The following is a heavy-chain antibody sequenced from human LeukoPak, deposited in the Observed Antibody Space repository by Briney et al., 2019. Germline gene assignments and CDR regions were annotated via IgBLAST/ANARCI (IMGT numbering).Heavy chain of an antibody. CDR3: EGTSAYYFDY. CDR1: GGSITSSSFY. J-gene: IGHJ4*02. D-gene: IGHD1-7*01. Sequence: PSETLSLTCTVSGGSITSSSFYWGWIRQPPGKGLEWIATIHYSGGTYYNPSLKSRVTISVDTSENQFSLKLTSVTAADTAVYYCEGTSAYYFDYWGQGTLVTVSS. CDR2: IHYSGGT. V-gene: IGHV4-39*01.